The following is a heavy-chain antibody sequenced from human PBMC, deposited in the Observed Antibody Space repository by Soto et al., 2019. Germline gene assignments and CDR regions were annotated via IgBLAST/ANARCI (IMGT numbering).Heavy chain of an antibody. Sequence: WGSLILSCAASGFTFSSYAMSWVRQAPGKGLEWVSSISCSGGSTYYAYSVKGRFTISRDNSKNTLYLQMNRLRDEDTAVYYCARERNSPVRDIVVVVGDPNFDXWGQGTLVPVSX. CDR1: GFTFSSYA. J-gene: IGHJ4*02. CDR3: ARERNSPVRDIVVVVGDPNFDX. V-gene: IGHV3-23*01. CDR2: ISCSGGST. D-gene: IGHD2-15*01.